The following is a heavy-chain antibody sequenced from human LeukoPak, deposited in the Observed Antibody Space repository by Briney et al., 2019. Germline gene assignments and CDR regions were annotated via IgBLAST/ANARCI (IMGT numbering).Heavy chain of an antibody. D-gene: IGHD5-12*01. J-gene: IGHJ4*02. V-gene: IGHV3-66*04. Sequence: PGGTLRLSCAASGFTFSSYGMSWVRQAPGKGLEWVSVIYSGGSTYYADSVKGRFTISRDNSKNTLYLQMNSLRAEDTAVYYCARLGIVATSYVEYFDYWGQGTLVTVSS. CDR3: ARLGIVATSYVEYFDY. CDR2: IYSGGST. CDR1: GFTFSSYG.